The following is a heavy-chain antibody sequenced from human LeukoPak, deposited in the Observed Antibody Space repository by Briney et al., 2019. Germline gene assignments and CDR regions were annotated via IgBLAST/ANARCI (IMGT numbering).Heavy chain of an antibody. D-gene: IGHD2-21*01. Sequence: SETLSLTCTVSGGSISSGDYYWSWIRQPPGKGLEWIGYIYYSGSTYYNPSLKSRVTISVDTSKNQFSLKLSSVTAADTAVYCCARSIPRVSFDYWGQGTLVTVSS. CDR3: ARSIPRVSFDY. V-gene: IGHV4-30-4*01. CDR2: IYYSGST. CDR1: GGSISSGDYY. J-gene: IGHJ4*02.